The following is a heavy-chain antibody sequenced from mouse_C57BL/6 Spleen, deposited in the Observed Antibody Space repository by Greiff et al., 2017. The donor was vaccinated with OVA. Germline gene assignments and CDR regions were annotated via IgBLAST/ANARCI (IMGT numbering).Heavy chain of an antibody. Sequence: QVQLQQPGAELVRPGTSVKLSCKASGYTFTSYWMHWVKPRPGQGLEWIGVIDPSDSYTNYNQKFKGKATLTVATSSSTAYMQLSSLTSEDSAVYYCAVTGYYFDYWGQGTTLTVSS. CDR2: IDPSDSYT. V-gene: IGHV1-59*01. D-gene: IGHD4-1*01. CDR3: AVTGYYFDY. J-gene: IGHJ2*01. CDR1: GYTFTSYW.